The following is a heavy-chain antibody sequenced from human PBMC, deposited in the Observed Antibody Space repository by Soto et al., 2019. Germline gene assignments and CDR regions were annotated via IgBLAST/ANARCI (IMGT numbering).Heavy chain of an antibody. J-gene: IGHJ4*02. CDR2: ISYDGSNK. CDR3: AKGLRFLEWLPTTLDCDS. D-gene: IGHD3-3*01. CDR1: GFTFSSYG. V-gene: IGHV3-30*18. Sequence: QVQLVESGGGVVQPGRSLRLSCAASGFTFSSYGMHWVRQAPGKGLEWVAVISYDGSNKYYADSVKGRFTISRDNSKNTLYLQMNSLRAEDTAVYYCAKGLRFLEWLPTTLDCDSWGQGTLVTVSS.